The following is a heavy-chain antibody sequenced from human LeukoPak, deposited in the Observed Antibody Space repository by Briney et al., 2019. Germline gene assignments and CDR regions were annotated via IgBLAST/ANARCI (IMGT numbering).Heavy chain of an antibody. J-gene: IGHJ4*02. CDR1: GYSFTSYW. CDR2: IYPGDSDT. D-gene: IGHD3-9*01. V-gene: IGHV5-51*01. CDR3: ARHRGRYDILTGYRYIGC. Sequence: GESLKISCKGSGYSFTSYWIGWVRHMPGKGLEWMGIIYPGDSDTRYSPSFQGQVTISADKSISTAYLQWSCLKASDTAMYYCARHRGRYDILTGYRYIGCWGQGTLVTVSS.